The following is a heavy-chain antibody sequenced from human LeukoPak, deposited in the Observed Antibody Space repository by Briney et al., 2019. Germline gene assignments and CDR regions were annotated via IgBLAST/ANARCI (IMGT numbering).Heavy chain of an antibody. CDR3: ARALSVREFDY. D-gene: IGHD4-17*01. V-gene: IGHV4-61*08. CDR2: VHYSGST. Sequence: SETLSLTCTVSGGSISSGDYYWSWIRQPPGKGLEWIGYVHYSGSTNYNSSLKSRVTISVDTSKNQFSLKLSSVTAEDTAIYYCARALSVREFDYWGQGTLVTVSS. CDR1: GGSISSGDYY. J-gene: IGHJ4*02.